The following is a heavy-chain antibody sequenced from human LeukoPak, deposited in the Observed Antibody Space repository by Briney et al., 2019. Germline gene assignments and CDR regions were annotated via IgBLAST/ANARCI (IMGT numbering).Heavy chain of an antibody. J-gene: IGHJ4*02. CDR1: GYTFTGYY. Sequence: GASVKVSCKASGYTFTGYYIHWVRQAPGQGLEWMGWITPNSGGTNYAQKFQGRVTMTGDTSISTAYMELSRLRPNDTAVYYYARGRMSTILFDSWGQGTLVTVSS. CDR2: ITPNSGGT. V-gene: IGHV1-2*02. CDR3: ARGRMSTILFDS. D-gene: IGHD5-24*01.